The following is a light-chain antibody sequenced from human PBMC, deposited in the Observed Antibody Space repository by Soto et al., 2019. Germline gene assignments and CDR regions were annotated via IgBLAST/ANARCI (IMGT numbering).Light chain of an antibody. Sequence: DIQLTQSPSFLSASVGDRATITCRASQAISSSLAWYQHNPGNAPKLLIYSASTLQNGVPSSFSGSGSGTEFTLTISSLQPEDFATYYCQHLNDYPYTFGQGTKVEIK. CDR3: QHLNDYPYT. CDR2: SAS. V-gene: IGKV1-9*01. CDR1: QAISSS. J-gene: IGKJ2*01.